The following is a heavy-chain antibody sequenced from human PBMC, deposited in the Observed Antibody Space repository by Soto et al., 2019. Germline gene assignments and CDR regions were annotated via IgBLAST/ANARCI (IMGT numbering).Heavy chain of an antibody. CDR3: ARKGSYGDYFDY. Sequence: SETLSLTCTVSGGSISSYYWSWIRQPPGKGLEWIGYIYYSGSTNYNPSLKSRVTISVDTSKNQFSLKLSSVTAADTAVYYCARKGSYGDYFDYWGRGTLVTVSS. D-gene: IGHD3-10*01. CDR2: IYYSGST. V-gene: IGHV4-59*01. CDR1: GGSISSYY. J-gene: IGHJ4*02.